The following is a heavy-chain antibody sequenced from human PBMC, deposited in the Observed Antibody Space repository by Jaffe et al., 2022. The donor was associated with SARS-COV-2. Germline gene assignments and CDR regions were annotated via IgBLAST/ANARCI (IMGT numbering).Heavy chain of an antibody. V-gene: IGHV3-7*01. J-gene: IGHJ6*02. CDR3: VRDESYGDYGMDV. CDR1: GFTFGGYW. D-gene: IGHD4-17*01. Sequence: EVELVESGGGLVQPGGSLRLSCAASGFTFGGYWMSWVRQAPGNGLEWVANIKHTGRDKYYVDSVKGRFTISRDNAKNSLYLQMNSLRAEDTALYYCVRDESYGDYGMDVWGQGTTVTVSS. CDR2: IKHTGRDK.